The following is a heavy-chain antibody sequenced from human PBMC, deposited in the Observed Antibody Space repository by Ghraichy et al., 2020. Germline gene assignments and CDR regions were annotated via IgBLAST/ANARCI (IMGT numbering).Heavy chain of an antibody. J-gene: IGHJ2*01. CDR2: ISYRGST. CDR3: ARQTAEQWYFDL. Sequence: SETLSLTCTVSGGSISSGAYYWTWFRQHPGKGLEWIGYISYRGSTYYNPSLKSRGTISVDTSQNHFSLKLSSVTAADTAAFFCARQTAEQWYFDLWGRGTLVTVSS. V-gene: IGHV4-31*03. CDR1: GGSISSGAYY. D-gene: IGHD7-27*01.